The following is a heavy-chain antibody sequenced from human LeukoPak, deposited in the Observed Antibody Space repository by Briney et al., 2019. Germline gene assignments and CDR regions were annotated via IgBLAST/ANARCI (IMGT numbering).Heavy chain of an antibody. CDR2: ISASGTTK. Sequence: GGSLRLSCEGSGFTFRSYDMNWVRQAPGKGLEWVSYISASGTTKFYADSVKGRLTVPRDNPKNSLYLQMNSLRAEDTAVYYCAVYFYVSGSLSWGQGTLVTVSS. D-gene: IGHD3-10*01. CDR1: GFTFRSYD. CDR3: AVYFYVSGSLS. J-gene: IGHJ5*02. V-gene: IGHV3-48*03.